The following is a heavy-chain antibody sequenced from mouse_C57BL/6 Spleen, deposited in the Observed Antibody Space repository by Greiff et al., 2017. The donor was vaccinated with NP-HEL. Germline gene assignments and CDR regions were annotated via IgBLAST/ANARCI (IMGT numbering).Heavy chain of an antibody. D-gene: IGHD1-1*01. Sequence: QVQLKESGAELVRPGSSVKLSCKASGYTFTSYWMHWVKQRPIQGLEWIGNIDPSDSETHYNQKFKDKATLTVDKSSSTAYMQLSSLTSEDSAVYYCARTLSSSLWYFDVWGTGTTVTVSS. J-gene: IGHJ1*03. CDR2: IDPSDSET. V-gene: IGHV1-52*01. CDR3: ARTLSSSLWYFDV. CDR1: GYTFTSYW.